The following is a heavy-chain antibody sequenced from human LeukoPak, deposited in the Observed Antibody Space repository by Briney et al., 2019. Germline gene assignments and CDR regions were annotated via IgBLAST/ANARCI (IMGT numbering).Heavy chain of an antibody. Sequence: PSETLSLTCTVSGGSISRSNYYWGWIRQPPGKGLVWIGSIYYGGSTYYNPSLKSRVTISVDTSKNHFSLKLSSVTAADTAVYYCASRGYNYGYFDYWGQGTLVTVSS. V-gene: IGHV4-39*02. CDR1: GGSISRSNYY. CDR2: IYYGGST. J-gene: IGHJ4*02. D-gene: IGHD5-18*01. CDR3: ASRGYNYGYFDY.